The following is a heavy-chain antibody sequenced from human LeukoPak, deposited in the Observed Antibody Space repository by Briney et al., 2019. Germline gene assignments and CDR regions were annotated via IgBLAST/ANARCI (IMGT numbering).Heavy chain of an antibody. J-gene: IGHJ4*02. V-gene: IGHV4-61*08. Sequence: PSQTLSLTCTVSGGSISSGDYYWSWIRQPPGKGLEWIGYIYYTGSTNYNPSLKSRVTMTVDTPENQFSLKLTSVTAADTAVYYCARVISKSAWYGPFDYWGPGILLTVSS. CDR2: IYYTGST. CDR1: GGSISSGDYY. D-gene: IGHD6-19*01. CDR3: ARVISKSAWYGPFDY.